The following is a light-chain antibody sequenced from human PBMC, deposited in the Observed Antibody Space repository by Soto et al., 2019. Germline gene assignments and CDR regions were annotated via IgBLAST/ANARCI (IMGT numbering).Light chain of an antibody. J-gene: IGLJ1*01. CDR1: NSNLGAGYD. CDR2: GNR. V-gene: IGLV1-40*01. Sequence: QSVLTQPPSVSGAPGQRVTISCTGNNSNLGAGYDVHWYQQLPGAAPKLVVFGNRNRPSGVPERFSGSKSGTSASLAITGLQAEDEADYYCNSYVAGSNVFGTGTKLTVL. CDR3: NSYVAGSNV.